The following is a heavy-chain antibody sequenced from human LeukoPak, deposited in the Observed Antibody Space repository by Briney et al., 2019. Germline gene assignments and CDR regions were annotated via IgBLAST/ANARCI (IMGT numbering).Heavy chain of an antibody. V-gene: IGHV3-74*01. D-gene: IGHD4-11*01. J-gene: IGHJ4*02. CDR2: VNQDESYT. CDR3: ATDDYRGLGY. Sequence: GGSLRLSCEVSGITFTDYWMHWVRQVRGKWLVWVSHVNQDESYTTYADSVKGRFTISRDNIKDTLYLQMNSLRAEDTAVYYCATDDYRGLGYWGQGTLVTVSS. CDR1: GITFTDYW.